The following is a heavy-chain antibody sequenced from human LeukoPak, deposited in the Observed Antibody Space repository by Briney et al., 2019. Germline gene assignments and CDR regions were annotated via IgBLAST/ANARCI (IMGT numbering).Heavy chain of an antibody. Sequence: SSETLSLTCAVYGGSFSGYYWSWIRQPPGKGLEWIGEINHSGSTNYNPSLKSRVTISVDTSKNQFSLKLSSVTAADTAVYYCARGSLPAARRRWFDPWGQGTLVTVSS. V-gene: IGHV4-34*01. CDR1: GGSFSGYY. CDR2: INHSGST. CDR3: ARGSLPAARRRWFDP. J-gene: IGHJ5*02. D-gene: IGHD2-2*01.